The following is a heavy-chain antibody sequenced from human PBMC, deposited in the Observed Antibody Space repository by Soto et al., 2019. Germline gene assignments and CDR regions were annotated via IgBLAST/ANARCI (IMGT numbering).Heavy chain of an antibody. CDR2: IDYSGGT. CDR3: ARRYGGNLDY. CDR1: GGSISSYY. D-gene: IGHD1-26*01. V-gene: IGHV4-59*08. J-gene: IGHJ4*02. Sequence: QVQLQESGPGLVKPSETLSLTCTVSGGSISSYYWSWIRQPPGKGLEWIVYIDYSGGTNYNPSLKRRVTITVASSKNHFSLKLSSVTAADTAVYYCARRYGGNLDYWGQGTLVTVSS.